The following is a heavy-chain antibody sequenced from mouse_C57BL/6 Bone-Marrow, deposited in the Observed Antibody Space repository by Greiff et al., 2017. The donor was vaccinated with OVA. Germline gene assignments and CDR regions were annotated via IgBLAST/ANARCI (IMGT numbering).Heavy chain of an antibody. V-gene: IGHV1-81*01. J-gene: IGHJ3*01. D-gene: IGHD1-1*01. CDR2: IYPRSGNT. Sequence: VQVVESGAELARPGASVKLSCKASGYTFTSYGISWVKQRTGQGLEWIGEIYPRSGNTYYNEKFKGKATLTADKSSSTAYMELRSLTSEDSAVYFCARGTTVETWFAYWGQGTLVTVSA. CDR1: GYTFTSYG. CDR3: ARGTTVETWFAY.